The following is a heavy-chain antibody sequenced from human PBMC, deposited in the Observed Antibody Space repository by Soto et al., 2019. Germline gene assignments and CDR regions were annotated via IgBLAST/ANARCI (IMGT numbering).Heavy chain of an antibody. J-gene: IGHJ4*02. CDR3: ARDTSFYFDY. CDR1: NYTFITYG. D-gene: IGHD2-2*01. Sequence: ASVKVSCKASNYTFITYGITWVRQAPGQGLEWVGWITPYNGNTNYGQNFQGRVTMTADTSTSTAYMELGSLTTDDTAVYYCARDTSFYFDYWGQGTRVTVSA. CDR2: ITPYNGNT. V-gene: IGHV1-18*01.